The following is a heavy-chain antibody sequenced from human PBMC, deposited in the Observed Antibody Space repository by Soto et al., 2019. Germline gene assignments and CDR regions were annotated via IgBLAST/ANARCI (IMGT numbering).Heavy chain of an antibody. CDR2: IIPILGIA. J-gene: IGHJ5*02. CDR1: GGTFSSYT. D-gene: IGHD2-21*02. CDR3: ARGGLSDTAYCGGDCYSDNWFDP. Sequence: QVQLVQSGAEVKKPGSSVKVSCKASGGTFSSYTISWVRQAPGQGLEWMGRIIPILGIANYAQKFQGRVTITADKSTSTAYMELSSLRSEDTAVYYCARGGLSDTAYCGGDCYSDNWFDPWGQGTLVTVSS. V-gene: IGHV1-69*02.